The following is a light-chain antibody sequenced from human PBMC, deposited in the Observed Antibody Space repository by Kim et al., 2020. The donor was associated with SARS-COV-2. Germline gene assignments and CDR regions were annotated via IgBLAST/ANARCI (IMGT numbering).Light chain of an antibody. CDR3: LQHDSYPLT. Sequence: ASGGDRVTITCRASQGISSYLAWFQQKPGQVPKRLIYAASSLQSGVPSRFSGSGSGTEFTLTISSLQPEDFATYYCLQHDSYPLTFGGGTKVEIK. V-gene: IGKV1-17*03. CDR1: QGISSY. CDR2: AAS. J-gene: IGKJ4*01.